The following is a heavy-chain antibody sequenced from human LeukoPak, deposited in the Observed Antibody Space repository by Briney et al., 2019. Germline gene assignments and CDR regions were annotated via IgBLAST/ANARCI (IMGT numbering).Heavy chain of an antibody. V-gene: IGHV1-18*01. CDR1: AYTLSGND. CDR3: ARHQGELRFYYYSMDV. Sequence: ASVKVSCKIFAYTLSGNDISWVRQAPGQGLGWMGWISAYNGHTDYAQKFQGRVTVTTDTATRTVYMELRSLKSDDTAVYYCARHQGELRFYYYSMDVWGQGTRVTVAS. D-gene: IGHD1-26*01. J-gene: IGHJ6*02. CDR2: ISAYNGHT.